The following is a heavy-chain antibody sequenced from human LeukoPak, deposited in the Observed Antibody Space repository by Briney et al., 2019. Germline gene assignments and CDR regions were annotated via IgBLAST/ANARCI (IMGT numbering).Heavy chain of an antibody. Sequence: GGSLRLSRVASGSTFSSFGIHWVRQAPGKGLEWVAVISYDGSYKYYAASVKGRFTISRDNSKNTLYLQMNSLRAEDTAVYYCARSPFWSGYFDYWGQGTLVTVSS. V-gene: IGHV3-30*03. CDR3: ARSPFWSGYFDY. J-gene: IGHJ4*02. CDR1: GSTFSSFG. CDR2: ISYDGSYK. D-gene: IGHD3-3*01.